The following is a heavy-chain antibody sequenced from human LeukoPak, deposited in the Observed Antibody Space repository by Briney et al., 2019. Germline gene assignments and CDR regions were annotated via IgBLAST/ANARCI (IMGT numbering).Heavy chain of an antibody. V-gene: IGHV1-24*01. CDR3: ATDLVYYDSSGYGLDY. D-gene: IGHD3-22*01. Sequence: ASVKVSCKVSGYTLTELSMHWVRQAPGKGLEWMGGFDPEDGETIYAQKFQGGVTMTEDTSTDTAYIELSSLRSEDTAVYYYATDLVYYDSSGYGLDYWGQGTLVTVSS. CDR2: FDPEDGET. J-gene: IGHJ4*02. CDR1: GYTLTELS.